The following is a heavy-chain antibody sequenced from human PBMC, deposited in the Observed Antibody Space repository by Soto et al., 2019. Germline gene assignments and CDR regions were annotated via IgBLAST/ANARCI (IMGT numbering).Heavy chain of an antibody. V-gene: IGHV4-34*01. CDR2: INHSGST. Sequence: QVQLQQWGAGLLKPSETLSLTCAVYGGSFSGYYWSWIRQPPGKGLEWIGEINHSGSTNYNPSLKSQVTISVDTSKNQFSLKLSSVTAADTAVYYCARAHTDIVVVPASGFYMDVWGKGTTVTVSS. D-gene: IGHD2-2*01. CDR3: ARAHTDIVVVPASGFYMDV. J-gene: IGHJ6*03. CDR1: GGSFSGYY.